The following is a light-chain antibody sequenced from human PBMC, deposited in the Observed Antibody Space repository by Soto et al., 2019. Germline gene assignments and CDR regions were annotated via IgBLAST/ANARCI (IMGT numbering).Light chain of an antibody. CDR3: QHCYSTPYT. Sequence: DIQMTQSPSSLSASVGDRVTITCRASQSISSYLNLYQQKPGKAPKLLIYAASSLQSGVPSRFSGSGSGTDFTLTISSLQPEDFATYYCQHCYSTPYTFGQGTQLEIK. J-gene: IGKJ2*01. V-gene: IGKV1-39*01. CDR1: QSISSY. CDR2: AAS.